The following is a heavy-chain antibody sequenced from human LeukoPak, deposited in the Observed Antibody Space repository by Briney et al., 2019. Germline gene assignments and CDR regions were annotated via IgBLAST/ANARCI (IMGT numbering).Heavy chain of an antibody. V-gene: IGHV3-7*01. Sequence: GGSLRLACAASVFTFSSYWMSWVRQAPGKGLEWVANIKQDGSEKYYVDSVKGRFTISRDNAKNSLYLQMNSLRDEDTAVYYCARDFVVVTALNDYWGQVNLVTVSS. CDR3: ARDFVVVTALNDY. CDR1: VFTFSSYW. D-gene: IGHD2-21*02. J-gene: IGHJ4*02. CDR2: IKQDGSEK.